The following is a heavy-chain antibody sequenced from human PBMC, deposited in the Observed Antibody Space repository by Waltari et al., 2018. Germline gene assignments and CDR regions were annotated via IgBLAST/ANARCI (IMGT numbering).Heavy chain of an antibody. D-gene: IGHD4-4*01. CDR1: GFTVSSHY. V-gene: IGHV3-53*01. CDR3: ASGLRRVTPFDY. Sequence: EVKLVESGGGLIQPGGSLRLSRAAFGFTVSSHYLRWGRQAPGKGLEWVSVLYSGGSTYYADSVKGRFTISRDSSKNTVFLEMNTLRAGDTAVYYCASGLRRVTPFDYWGQGTLVTVSS. J-gene: IGHJ4*02. CDR2: LYSGGST.